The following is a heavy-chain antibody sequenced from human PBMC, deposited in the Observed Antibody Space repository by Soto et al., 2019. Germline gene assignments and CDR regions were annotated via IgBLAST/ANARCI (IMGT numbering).Heavy chain of an antibody. D-gene: IGHD3-9*01. CDR3: VRGTNDWYGMDY. J-gene: IGHJ4*02. CDR2: INIGGSAA. Sequence: EVQLVESGGGLVQPGGSLRLSCAASGFTFSNYWMHWVRLPPGKGLLWVSRINIGGSAANYAGSVEGRFTVSRDDAKNTLYLQMNSLRVYDTVVYYCVRGTNDWYGMDYWGQGAPVTVSS. V-gene: IGHV3-74*01. CDR1: GFTFSNYW.